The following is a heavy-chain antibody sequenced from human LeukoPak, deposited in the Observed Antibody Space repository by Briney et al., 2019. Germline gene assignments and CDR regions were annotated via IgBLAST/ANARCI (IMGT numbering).Heavy chain of an antibody. CDR1: VYSFTNYW. CDR3: ARPRIAAAGYAFDI. D-gene: IGHD6-13*01. J-gene: IGHJ3*02. Sequence: GESLKISCQDSVYSFTNYWIGWVRQMPGKGLEWMGIIYVGDSDTRYSPSFQGQVTISADKSINTAYLQWSSLKASDTAMYYCARPRIAAAGYAFDIWGQGTMVTVSS. V-gene: IGHV5-51*01. CDR2: IYVGDSDT.